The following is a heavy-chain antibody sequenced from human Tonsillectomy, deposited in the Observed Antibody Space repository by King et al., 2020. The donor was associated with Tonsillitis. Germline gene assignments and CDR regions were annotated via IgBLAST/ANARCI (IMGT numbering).Heavy chain of an antibody. CDR1: GGSISSSSYY. D-gene: IGHD3-10*01. J-gene: IGHJ4*02. V-gene: IGHV4-39*01. Sequence: QLQLQDSGPGLVKPSETLSLPCTVSGGSISSSSYYWGWIRQPPGKGLEWIGSIYYSGSTYYNPSLKSRVTISVDTSKNQFSLKLSSVTAADTAVYYCVRRSSVGYYGSGTYLFDYWGQGTLVTVSS. CDR3: VRRSSVGYYGSGTYLFDY. CDR2: IYYSGST.